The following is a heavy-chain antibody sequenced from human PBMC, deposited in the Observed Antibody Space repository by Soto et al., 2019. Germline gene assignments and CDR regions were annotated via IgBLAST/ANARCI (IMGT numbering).Heavy chain of an antibody. V-gene: IGHV4-31*03. J-gene: IGHJ4*02. CDR1: GASISSVGYY. CDR2: IYYSGST. Sequence: QVQLQESGPGLVKPSQTLSLTCTVSGASISSVGYYWSWIRQHPGKGLEWIGYIYYSGSTYYNPSLKSRVTISVDTSKNQFSLTLNSVTAADTAMYYCARYVWDRKVVASLGLFDYWGQGTLVTVSS. CDR3: ARYVWDRKVVASLGLFDY. D-gene: IGHD3-10*02.